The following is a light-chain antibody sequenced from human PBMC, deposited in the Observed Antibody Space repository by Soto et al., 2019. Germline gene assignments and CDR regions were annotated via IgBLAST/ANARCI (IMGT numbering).Light chain of an antibody. CDR3: QKYGTSPFT. CDR2: GAS. CDR1: QSVSNNY. Sequence: EIVLTQSPGTLSLSPGERATLSCRASQSVSNNYLAWYQQKPGQAPRLLISGASNRATGIPDRFSGSGSGTDFTLAISRLEPEDFAVYYCQKYGTSPFTFGPGTRVDLK. J-gene: IGKJ3*01. V-gene: IGKV3-20*01.